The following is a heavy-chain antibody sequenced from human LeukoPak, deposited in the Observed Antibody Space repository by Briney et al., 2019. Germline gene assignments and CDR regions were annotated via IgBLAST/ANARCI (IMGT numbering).Heavy chain of an antibody. Sequence: PSETLSLTCAVYGGSFSGYYWSWIRQPPGKGLEWIGSIYHSGSTYYNPSLKSRVTISVDTSKNQFSLKLSSVTAADTAVYYCARGIAVAGVDYWGQGTLVTVSS. V-gene: IGHV4-34*01. D-gene: IGHD6-19*01. J-gene: IGHJ4*02. CDR3: ARGIAVAGVDY. CDR1: GGSFSGYY. CDR2: IYHSGST.